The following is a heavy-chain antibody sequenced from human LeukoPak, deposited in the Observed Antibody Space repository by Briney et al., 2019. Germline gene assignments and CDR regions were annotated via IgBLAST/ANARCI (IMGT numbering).Heavy chain of an antibody. CDR3: ATSGSGPVDY. J-gene: IGHJ4*02. CDR2: IRGSGDST. V-gene: IGHV3-23*01. D-gene: IGHD3-10*01. Sequence: PGGSLRLSCVASGFTFSSYAMSWVRQAPGKGLDWVSGIRGSGDSTYYADSVKGRFTISRDNAKNSLYLQMNSLRAEDTAVYYCATSGSGPVDYWGQGTLVTVSS. CDR1: GFTFSSYA.